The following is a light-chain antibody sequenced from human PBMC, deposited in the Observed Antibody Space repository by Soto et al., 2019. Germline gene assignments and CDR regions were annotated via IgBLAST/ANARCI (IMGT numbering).Light chain of an antibody. V-gene: IGKV1-27*01. J-gene: IGKJ4*01. Sequence: DIQMTQSPSSLSASVGDRVTITCRASQGISNSLAWYQQNAGKIPKLLIYAASNLQSGVPSRFSGSGSGTDFSLTISSLQPEDVATYYCQTYNSGRVTVGGGTKEEIK. CDR1: QGISNS. CDR3: QTYNSGRVT. CDR2: AAS.